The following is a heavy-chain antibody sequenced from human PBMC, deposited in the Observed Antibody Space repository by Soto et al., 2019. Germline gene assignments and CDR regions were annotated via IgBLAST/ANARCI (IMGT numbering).Heavy chain of an antibody. J-gene: IGHJ4*02. CDR2: IKSKTDGGTT. D-gene: IGHD3-22*01. Sequence: GESLKISCAASGFTFSNAWMSWVRQAPGKGLEWVGRIKSKTDGGTTDYAAPVKGRFTISRDDSKNTLYLQMNSLKTEDTAVYYCTTVHDSSGYYGDYWGQGTLVTVS. CDR1: GFTFSNAW. CDR3: TTVHDSSGYYGDY. V-gene: IGHV3-15*01.